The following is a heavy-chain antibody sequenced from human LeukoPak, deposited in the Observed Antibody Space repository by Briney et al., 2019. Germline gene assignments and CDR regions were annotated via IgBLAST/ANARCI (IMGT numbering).Heavy chain of an antibody. CDR3: ARTRIAAAASFDY. J-gene: IGHJ4*02. CDR2: ISAYNGNT. D-gene: IGHD6-13*01. V-gene: IGHV1-18*01. Sequence: ASVKVSCKASGYTFTSYGISWVRQAPGQGLEWMGWISAYNGNTNYAQKLQGRVTMTTDTSTSTAYTELRSLRSDDTAVYYCARTRIAAAASFDYWGQGTLVTVSS. CDR1: GYTFTSYG.